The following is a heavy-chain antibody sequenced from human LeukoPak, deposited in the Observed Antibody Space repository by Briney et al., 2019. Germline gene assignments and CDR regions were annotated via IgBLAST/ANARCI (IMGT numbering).Heavy chain of an antibody. CDR3: AREDYSGYDFYDY. V-gene: IGHV3-74*01. CDR2: INSDGSSR. CDR1: GFSFSSYG. Sequence: GRSLRLSCAASGFSFSSYGMHWVRQAPGKGLVWVSLINSDGSSRNYADSVKGRFTISRDNAKNTLYLQMNSLRVEDTAVYYCAREDYSGYDFYDYWGQGSLVTVSS. D-gene: IGHD5-12*01. J-gene: IGHJ4*02.